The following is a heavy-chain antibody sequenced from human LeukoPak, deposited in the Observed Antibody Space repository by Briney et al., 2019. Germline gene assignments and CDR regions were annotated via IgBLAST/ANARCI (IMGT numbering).Heavy chain of an antibody. D-gene: IGHD6-19*01. CDR1: GYTFTGYY. J-gene: IGHJ4*02. Sequence: ASVKVSCKASGYTFTGYYMHWVRQAPGQGLEWMGRINPNSGGTNYAQKFQGRVTMTRDTSISTAYMELSRLRSEDTAVYYCARDGSGWFGDQEDYWGQGTLVTVSS. V-gene: IGHV1-2*06. CDR2: INPNSGGT. CDR3: ARDGSGWFGDQEDY.